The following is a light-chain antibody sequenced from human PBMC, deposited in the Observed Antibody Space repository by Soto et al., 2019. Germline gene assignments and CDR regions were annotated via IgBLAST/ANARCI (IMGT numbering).Light chain of an antibody. CDR1: QSVSSN. J-gene: IGKJ1*01. CDR2: GAS. Sequence: EIVMTQSPATLSVSPGERVTLSCRASQSVSSNLAWYQQKPGQAPRLLIYGASTRATGIPARFSGGGSETEFTLTISSLQCEDFAVYYCQQYHNWPPRTFGQGTKVEIK. CDR3: QQYHNWPPRT. V-gene: IGKV3-15*01.